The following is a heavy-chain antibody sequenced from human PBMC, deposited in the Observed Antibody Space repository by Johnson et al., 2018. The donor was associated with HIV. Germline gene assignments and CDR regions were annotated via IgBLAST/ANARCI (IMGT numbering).Heavy chain of an antibody. Sequence: VQLVESGGGVVRPGGSLRLSCAASGFTFDEYAMHWVRQVPGKGLEWVSGISWNGDRTGYADSVKGRFTISRDNAKNSLYLQMNSLRAEDTAVYYCATDIVVVLAVTGTGAAFDIWGQGTMVTVSS. CDR3: ATDIVVVLAVTGTGAAFDI. D-gene: IGHD2-15*01. CDR1: GFTFDEYA. V-gene: IGHV3-20*04. J-gene: IGHJ3*02. CDR2: ISWNGDRT.